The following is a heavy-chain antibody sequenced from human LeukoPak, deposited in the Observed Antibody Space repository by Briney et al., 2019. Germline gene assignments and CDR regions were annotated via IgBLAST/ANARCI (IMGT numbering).Heavy chain of an antibody. J-gene: IGHJ4*02. CDR1: GFTFSSCW. D-gene: IGHD5-18*01. CDR2: IKYGGSEK. CDR3: ARAEGYSYAFYFVY. V-gene: IGHV3-7*04. Sequence: HPGGSLRLSCAASGFTFSSCWMTWVRQAPGKGLEWVANIKYGGSEKYYADSVKGRFTISRDNAKNSLYLQMNSLRVEDTAVYFCARAEGYSYAFYFVYWGQGTLVTVPS.